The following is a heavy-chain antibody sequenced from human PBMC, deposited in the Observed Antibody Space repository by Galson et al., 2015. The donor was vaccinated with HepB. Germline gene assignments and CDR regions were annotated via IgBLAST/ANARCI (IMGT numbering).Heavy chain of an antibody. CDR3: ARDRGDYLDY. V-gene: IGHV1-46*01. CDR2: INPNDGST. CDR1: GYTFTSYY. Sequence: SVKVSCKASGYTFTSYYMHWVRQAPGQGLKWVGIINPNDGSTTYAQEFQGRVTMTRDTSTSTVYMELSSLRFEDTAVYYCARDRGDYLDYWGQGTLVTVSS. J-gene: IGHJ4*02.